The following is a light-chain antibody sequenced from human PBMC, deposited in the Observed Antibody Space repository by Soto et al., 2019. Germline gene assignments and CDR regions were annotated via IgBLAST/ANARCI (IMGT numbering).Light chain of an antibody. CDR3: SSYADTNNLV. CDR1: GSDVASYDY. CDR2: EVT. V-gene: IGLV2-8*01. J-gene: IGLJ2*01. Sequence: QSVMTQPPPASGSPGQSVTISCTGTGSDVASYDYVSWYQQHPGKAPKLIIYEVTKRPSGVPDRFSASKSGTTASLTVSVLQAEDEADYYCSSYADTNNLVFGGGTKVTVL.